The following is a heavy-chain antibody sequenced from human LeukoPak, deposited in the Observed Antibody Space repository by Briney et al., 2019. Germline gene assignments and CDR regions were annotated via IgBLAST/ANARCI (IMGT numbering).Heavy chain of an antibody. D-gene: IGHD3-22*01. Sequence: PSETLSLTCTVSGGSISSYYWSWIRQPPGKGLEWIGYIYYSGSTNYNPSLKSRVTISVDTSKNQFSLKLSSVTAADTAVYYCARLDSVYYYGMDVWGQGTTVTVSS. V-gene: IGHV4-59*08. CDR1: GGSISSYY. J-gene: IGHJ6*02. CDR3: ARLDSVYYYGMDV. CDR2: IYYSGST.